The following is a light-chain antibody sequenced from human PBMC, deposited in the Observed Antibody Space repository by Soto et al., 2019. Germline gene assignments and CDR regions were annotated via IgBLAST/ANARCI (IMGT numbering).Light chain of an antibody. V-gene: IGLV2-14*01. CDR2: DVS. CDR3: SSYTSSSTYV. CDR1: SSDVGGYNY. Sequence: QSALTQPASVSGSPGQSITIACTGTSSDVGGYNYVSWYQQYPGKAPRLVISDVSNRPSGVSNRFSGSKSGNSASLTISGLQAEDEADYYCSSYTSSSTYVFGTGTKLPS. J-gene: IGLJ1*01.